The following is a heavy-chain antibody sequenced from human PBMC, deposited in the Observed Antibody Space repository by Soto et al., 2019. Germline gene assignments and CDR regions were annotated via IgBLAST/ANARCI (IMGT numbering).Heavy chain of an antibody. V-gene: IGHV1-18*01. CDR3: GREGVAPYYYYGMDV. CDR1: GYTFTRSG. Sequence: QVQLVQSGAEVKKPGASVKVSCKASGYTFTRSGISWVRQAPGQGPEWMGWISSYNGDTNYAQTFQGRVTMTTDTPPSTAYMERRSLRSDDTAVYYCGREGVAPYYYYGMDVWGQGTPVTVSS. CDR2: ISSYNGDT. J-gene: IGHJ6*02. D-gene: IGHD5-12*01.